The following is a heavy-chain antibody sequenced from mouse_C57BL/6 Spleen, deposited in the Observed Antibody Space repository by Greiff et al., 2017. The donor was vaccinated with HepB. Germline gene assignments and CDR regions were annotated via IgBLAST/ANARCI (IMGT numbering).Heavy chain of an antibody. CDR2: INPSSGYT. CDR1: GYTFTSYT. V-gene: IGHV1-4*01. J-gene: IGHJ2*01. Sequence: VQLQESGAELARPGASVKMSCKASGYTFTSYTMHWVTQRPGQGLEWIGYINPSSGYTKYNQKFKDKATLTADKSSSTAYMQLSSLTSEDSAVYYCARSKPSMVTTGDYWGQGTTLTVSS. CDR3: ARSKPSMVTTGDY. D-gene: IGHD2-9*01.